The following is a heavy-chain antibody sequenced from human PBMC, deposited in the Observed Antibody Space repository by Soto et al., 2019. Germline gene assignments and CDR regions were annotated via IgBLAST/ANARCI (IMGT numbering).Heavy chain of an antibody. CDR3: ARSEEDSDYYYYGMDV. D-gene: IGHD2-15*01. V-gene: IGHV6-1*01. J-gene: IGHJ6*02. Sequence: SQTLSLTCVGSGDTVSSNSVAWNWVRQSPSRGLEWLGRTYYRSRWYSDYAVSVRSRIDINADTSKNPVSLQLNSVTPEDTAVYYCARSEEDSDYYYYGMDVWGQGTTVTGS. CDR1: GDTVSSNSVA. CDR2: TYYRSRWYS.